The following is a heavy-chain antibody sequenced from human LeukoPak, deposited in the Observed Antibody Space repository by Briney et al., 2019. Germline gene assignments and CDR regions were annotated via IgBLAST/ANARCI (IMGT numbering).Heavy chain of an antibody. D-gene: IGHD6-19*01. CDR1: GYSISSGYY. V-gene: IGHV4-38-2*02. CDR3: ARASIAVAGT. CDR2: IYHSGSA. J-gene: IGHJ5*02. Sequence: PSETLSLTCTVSGYSISSGYYWGWIRQPPGKGLEWIGSIYHSGSAYYNPSLKSRVTISVDTSKNQFSLKLSSVTAADTAVYYCARASIAVAGTWGQGTLVTVSS.